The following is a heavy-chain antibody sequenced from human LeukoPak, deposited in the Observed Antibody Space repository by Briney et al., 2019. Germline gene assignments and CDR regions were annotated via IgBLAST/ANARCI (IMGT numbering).Heavy chain of an antibody. CDR2: ISSSSSYI. CDR1: GFTFSSYS. V-gene: IGHV3-21*01. Sequence: GGSLRLSCAASGFTFSSYSMNWVRQAPGKGLEWVSSISSSSSYIYYADSVKGRFTISRDNAKNSLYLQMNSLRAEDTAVYYCARAGFGEFQTFFDYWGQGTLVTVSS. J-gene: IGHJ4*02. CDR3: ARAGFGEFQTFFDY. D-gene: IGHD3-10*01.